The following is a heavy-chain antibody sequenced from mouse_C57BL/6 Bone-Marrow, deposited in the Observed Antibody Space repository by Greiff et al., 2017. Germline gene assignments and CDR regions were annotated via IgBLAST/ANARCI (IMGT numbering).Heavy chain of an antibody. Sequence: EVMLVESGGGLVKPGGSLKLSCAASGFTFSSYTMSWVRQTPEKRLEWVATISGGGGNTYYPDSVKGRFTISRDNAKNTLYLQMSSLRSEDTALHYCARRGFPYYAMDYWGQGTSVTVSS. CDR2: ISGGGGNT. J-gene: IGHJ4*01. V-gene: IGHV5-9*01. CDR3: ARRGFPYYAMDY. CDR1: GFTFSSYT.